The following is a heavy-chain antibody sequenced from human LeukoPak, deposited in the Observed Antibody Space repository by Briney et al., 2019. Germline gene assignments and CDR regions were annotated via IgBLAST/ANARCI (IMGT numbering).Heavy chain of an antibody. CDR2: IRSKAYGGTT. V-gene: IGHV3-49*03. CDR1: GFTFGDYA. CDR3: TRNKPGLPTVAY. D-gene: IGHD6-19*01. J-gene: IGHJ4*02. Sequence: GGSLRLSXTASGFTFGDYAMSWFRQAPGKGLEWVGFIRSKAYGGTTEYAASVKGRFTISRDDSKSIAYLQMNSLKTEDTAVYYCTRNKPGLPTVAYWGQGTLVTVSS.